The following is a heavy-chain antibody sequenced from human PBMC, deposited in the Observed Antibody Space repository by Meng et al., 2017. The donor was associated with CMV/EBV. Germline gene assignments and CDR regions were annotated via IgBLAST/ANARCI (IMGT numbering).Heavy chain of an antibody. CDR2: ISGSGGST. CDR1: GFTFSSYA. D-gene: IGHD6-6*01. V-gene: IGHV3-23*01. CDR3: AKDMAAARPDYFDY. J-gene: IGHJ4*02. Sequence: GESLKISCAASGFTFSSYAMSWVRQAPGKGLEWVSAISGSGGSTYYADSVKGRFTISRDNSKNTLYLQMNSLRAEDTAVYYCAKDMAAARPDYFDYWGQGTLVTVS.